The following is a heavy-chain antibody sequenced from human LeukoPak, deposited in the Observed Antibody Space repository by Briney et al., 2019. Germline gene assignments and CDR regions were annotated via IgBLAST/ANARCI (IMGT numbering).Heavy chain of an antibody. V-gene: IGHV4-39*01. CDR1: TFRDHY. D-gene: IGHD3-10*01. Sequence: TFRDHYMSWVRQAPGKGLEWIGSIYYSGSTYYNPSLKSRVTISVDTSKNQFSLKLNSVTATDTAVYYCARHYGPWGQGTLVTVSS. CDR2: IYYSGST. J-gene: IGHJ4*02. CDR3: ARHYGP.